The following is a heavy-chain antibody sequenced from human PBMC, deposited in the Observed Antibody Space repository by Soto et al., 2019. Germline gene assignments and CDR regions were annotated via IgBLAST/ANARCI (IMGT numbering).Heavy chain of an antibody. CDR1: GFSFSNYR. Sequence: GSLRLSGVTSGFSFSNYRMNWVRQAPGKGLEWVSYISSSSSTIYYADSVKGRFTISRDNSKNTLYLQMNSLRAEDTAVYYCARDLESLNWFDPWGQGTLVTVSS. D-gene: IGHD3-16*02. CDR3: ARDLESLNWFDP. J-gene: IGHJ5*02. V-gene: IGHV3-48*01. CDR2: ISSSSSTI.